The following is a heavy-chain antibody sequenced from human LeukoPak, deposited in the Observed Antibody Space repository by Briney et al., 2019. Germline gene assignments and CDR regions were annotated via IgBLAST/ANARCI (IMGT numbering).Heavy chain of an antibody. CDR2: IYPGDSDT. D-gene: IGHD4-17*01. J-gene: IGHJ3*02. V-gene: IGHV5-51*01. CDR1: GYRFTSYW. Sequence: GESLKISCKASGYRFTSYWIGWVRQMPGKGLEWMGIIYPGDSDTRYSPSFQGQVTISADKSISTAYLQWSSLKASDTAMYYCARPEEHGNYVHDAFDIWGQGTMVTVSS. CDR3: ARPEEHGNYVHDAFDI.